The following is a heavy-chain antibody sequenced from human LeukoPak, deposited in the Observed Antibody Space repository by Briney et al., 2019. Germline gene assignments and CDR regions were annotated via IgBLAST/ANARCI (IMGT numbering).Heavy chain of an antibody. Sequence: GGTLRLSCAASGFTFSSYYMSWVRQAPGKGLEWVPHICGSGSSTYYADSVNGRFTITSDKSNTTQYLQMHRLSAEDTAVYSGENRGTYDHNDYCSVFDFGGRGTLITVSS. J-gene: IGHJ2*01. V-gene: IGHV3-23*01. CDR3: ENRGTYDHNDYCSVFDF. D-gene: IGHD2-15*01. CDR1: GFTFSSYY. CDR2: ICGSGSST.